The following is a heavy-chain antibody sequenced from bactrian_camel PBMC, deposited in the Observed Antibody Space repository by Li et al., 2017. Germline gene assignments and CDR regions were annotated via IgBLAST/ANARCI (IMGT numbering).Heavy chain of an antibody. Sequence: VQLVESGGGSVRAGGSLGLSCTASGFTSDDYAMGWIRQSPGKAPEWVSDISWDGYITNYADSVKGRFTCSRDNARNTVYLRMNNLRPEDTAMYYCVTSISGTWAGPNRWGRGTQVTVS. CDR3: VTSISGTWAGPNR. D-gene: IGHD1*01. CDR2: ISWDGYIT. V-gene: IGHV3-1*01. J-gene: IGHJ4*01. CDR1: GFTSDDYA.